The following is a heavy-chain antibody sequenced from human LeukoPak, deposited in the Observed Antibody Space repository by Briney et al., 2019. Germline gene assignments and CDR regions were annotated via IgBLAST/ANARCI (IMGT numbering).Heavy chain of an antibody. D-gene: IGHD3-22*01. J-gene: IGHJ4*02. CDR3: AKDYNYYDSSGYFGVTPRAVNNYFDY. CDR2: ISYDGSNK. CDR1: GFTFSSYG. V-gene: IGHV3-30*18. Sequence: PGGSLRLSCAASGFTFSSYGMHWVRQAPGKGLEWVAVISYDGSNKYYADSVKGRFTISRDNSKNTLYLQMNSLRAEDTAVYYCAKDYNYYDSSGYFGVTPRAVNNYFDYWGQGTLVTVSS.